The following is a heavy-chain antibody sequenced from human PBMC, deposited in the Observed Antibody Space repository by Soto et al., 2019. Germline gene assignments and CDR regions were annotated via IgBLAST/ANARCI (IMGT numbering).Heavy chain of an antibody. V-gene: IGHV6-1*01. J-gene: IGHJ5*01. D-gene: IGHD1-26*01. Sequence: SQTLSLTCAISGDSVSSRSAAWNWIRQSPSRGLEWLGRTYYRSKWSTDYAVSVKSRIIINPDTSKNQFSLQLNSVTPEDTAVYYCTRALGGSYDSWGQGTLVTVSS. CDR3: TRALGGSYDS. CDR2: TYYRSKWST. CDR1: GDSVSSRSAA.